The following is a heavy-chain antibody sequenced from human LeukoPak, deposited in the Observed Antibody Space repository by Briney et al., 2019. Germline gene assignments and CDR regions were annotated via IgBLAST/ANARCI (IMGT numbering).Heavy chain of an antibody. CDR2: ISVGAEYI. J-gene: IGHJ4*02. Sequence: PGGSLRLSCAASGFTFSTYVMNWFRQAPGKGLEWVSTISVGAEYIFYADAVKGRFTISRDKSKNTLFLQMNSLRAEDTAVYYCAKSYGDYLGYFDSWGQGTLVTVSS. V-gene: IGHV3-23*01. CDR3: AKSYGDYLGYFDS. D-gene: IGHD4-17*01. CDR1: GFTFSTYV.